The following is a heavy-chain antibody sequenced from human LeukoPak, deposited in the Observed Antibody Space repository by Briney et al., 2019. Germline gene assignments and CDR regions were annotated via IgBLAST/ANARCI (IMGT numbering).Heavy chain of an antibody. CDR3: ARRRITGTTKPYNWFDP. V-gene: IGHV4-34*01. D-gene: IGHD1-20*01. J-gene: IGHJ5*02. CDR2: INHSGST. CDR1: GGSFSGYY. Sequence: PSETLSLTCAVYGGSFSGYYWSWIRQPPGKGLEWIGEINHSGSTNYNPSLKSRVTISVDTSKNQFSLKLSSVTAADTAVYYCARRRITGTTKPYNWFDPWGQGTLVTVSS.